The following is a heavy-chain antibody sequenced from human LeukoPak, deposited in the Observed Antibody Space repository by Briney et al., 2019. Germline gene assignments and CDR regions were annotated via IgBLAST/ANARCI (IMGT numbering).Heavy chain of an antibody. CDR3: ASLYCSSTSCHLDY. CDR1: GGSISSGGYS. CDR2: IYHSGST. J-gene: IGHJ4*02. Sequence: SETLSLTCAVSGGSISSGGYSWSWIRQPPGKGLEWIGYIYHSGSTYYNPSLKSRVTISVDRSKNQFSLKPSSVTAADTAVYYCASLYCSSTSCHLDYWGQGTLVTVSS. D-gene: IGHD2-2*01. V-gene: IGHV4-30-2*01.